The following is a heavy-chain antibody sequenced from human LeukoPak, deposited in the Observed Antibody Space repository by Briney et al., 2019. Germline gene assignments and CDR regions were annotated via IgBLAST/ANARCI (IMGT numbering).Heavy chain of an antibody. J-gene: IGHJ4*02. CDR2: ISGSGGST. D-gene: IGHD3-22*01. CDR1: GFTFSSYA. CDR3: AKGSYYDSSGSFYFDY. V-gene: IGHV3-23*01. Sequence: GGSLRLSCAASGFTFSSYAMSWVRQAPGKGLEWVSAISGSGGSTCYADPVKGRFTISRDNSKNTLYLQMNSLRAEDTAAYYCAKGSYYDSSGSFYFDYWGQGTLVTVSS.